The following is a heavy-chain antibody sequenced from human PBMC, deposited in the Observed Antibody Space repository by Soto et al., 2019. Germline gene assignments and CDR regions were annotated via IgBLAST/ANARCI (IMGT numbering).Heavy chain of an antibody. Sequence: PSETLSLTCTVSGGSISSSSYYWGWIRQPPGKGLEWIGSIYYSGSTYYNPSLKSRVTISVDTSKNQFSLKLSSVTAADTAVYYCARQGVADERIFDYWGQGTLVTVSS. J-gene: IGHJ4*02. CDR2: IYYSGST. D-gene: IGHD6-19*01. CDR1: GGSISSSSYY. V-gene: IGHV4-39*01. CDR3: ARQGVADERIFDY.